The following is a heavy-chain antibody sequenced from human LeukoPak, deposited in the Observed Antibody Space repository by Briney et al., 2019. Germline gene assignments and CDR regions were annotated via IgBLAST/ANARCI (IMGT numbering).Heavy chain of an antibody. V-gene: IGHV4-4*07. CDR1: GDSINSYY. CDR3: ARAHKYHYYDSSGAFDV. D-gene: IGHD3-22*01. CDR2: IYSTGTT. Sequence: SETLSLTCTVTGDSINSYYWNWIRQPAGKGQEWIGRIYSTGTTNYNPSLTSRVTISVDTSKNQFSLKLSSVTAADTAAYYCARAHKYHYYDSSGAFDVWGQGTVVIVSS. J-gene: IGHJ3*01.